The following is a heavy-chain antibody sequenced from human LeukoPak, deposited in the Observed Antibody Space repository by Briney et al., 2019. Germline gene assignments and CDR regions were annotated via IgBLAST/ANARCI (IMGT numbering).Heavy chain of an antibody. D-gene: IGHD5-18*01. CDR1: GYTFTSYA. J-gene: IGHJ4*02. V-gene: IGHV7-4-1*02. CDR2: INTNTGNP. CDR3: ARGYSYGSPSEAYYFDY. Sequence: ASVKVSCKASGYTFTSYAMNWVRQAPGQGLEWMGWINTNTGNPTYAQGFTGRFVFSLDTSVGTAYLQISSLKAEDTAVYSCARGYSYGSPSEAYYFDYWGQGTLVTVSS.